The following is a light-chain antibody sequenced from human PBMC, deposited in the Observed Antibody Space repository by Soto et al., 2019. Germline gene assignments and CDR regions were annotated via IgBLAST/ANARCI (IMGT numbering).Light chain of an antibody. CDR3: CSYAGSSTYVV. CDR2: EVS. CDR1: SSDVGSYNL. J-gene: IGLJ2*01. V-gene: IGLV2-23*02. Sequence: QSALTQPASVSGSPGQSITISCTGTSSDVGSYNLVSWYQQHPGKAPKLMIYEVSKRPSGVSNRFSGYKSGNTASLTISGLQAEDEADYYCCSYAGSSTYVVFGGGTKLNVL.